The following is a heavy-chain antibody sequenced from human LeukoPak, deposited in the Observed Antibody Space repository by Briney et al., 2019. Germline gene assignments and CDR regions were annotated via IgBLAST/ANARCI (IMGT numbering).Heavy chain of an antibody. V-gene: IGHV5-10-1*01. D-gene: IGHD2-2*01. CDR3: TRTPGAIFFFDH. CDR2: IDPTDSYA. Sequence: GESLKISCKGSGYSFPNYWISWVRQMPGKGLEWMGRIDPTDSYATYSPSFQGHVTISIDKSISTAYLQWTSLKASDTAMYYCTRTPGAIFFFDHWGQGTLVTASS. CDR1: GYSFPNYW. J-gene: IGHJ5*02.